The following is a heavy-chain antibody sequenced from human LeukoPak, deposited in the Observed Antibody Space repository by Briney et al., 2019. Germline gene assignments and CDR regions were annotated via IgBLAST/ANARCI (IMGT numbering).Heavy chain of an antibody. V-gene: IGHV4-4*07. CDR2: IYSSGST. Sequence: PSETVSLTCTVSGGSISSYYWSWIRQPAGKGLEWIGRIYSSGSTNYDPSLKSRVTMSVDTSKNQFSLKLNSVTAADTAVYYCARVRGRGYNWFDPWGQGTLVTVSS. CDR1: GGSISSYY. D-gene: IGHD3-16*01. J-gene: IGHJ5*02. CDR3: ARVRGRGYNWFDP.